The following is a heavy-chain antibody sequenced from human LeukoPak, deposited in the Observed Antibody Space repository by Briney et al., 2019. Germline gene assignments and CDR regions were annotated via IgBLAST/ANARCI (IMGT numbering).Heavy chain of an antibody. D-gene: IGHD3-10*01. CDR1: GYSISSGYY. CDR3: ARVGGGSGSYYPFFDY. J-gene: IGHJ4*02. CDR2: IYHSGST. Sequence: SETLSLTCTVSGYSISSGYYWGWIRQPPGKGLEWIGSIYHSGSTYYNPSLKSRVTISVDTSKNQFSLKLRSVTAADTAVYYCARVGGGSGSYYPFFDYWGQGTLVTVSS. V-gene: IGHV4-38-2*02.